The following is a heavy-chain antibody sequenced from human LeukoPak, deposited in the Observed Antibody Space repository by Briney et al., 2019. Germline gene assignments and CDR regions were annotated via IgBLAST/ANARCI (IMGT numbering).Heavy chain of an antibody. Sequence: ASVKVSCKASGYTFTGYYMHWVRQAPGQGREWMGWINPNSGGTNYAQKFQGWVTMTRDTSISTAYMKLSRLRSDDTAVYYCARERTSIAAAGTQYDAFDIWGQGTMVTVSS. J-gene: IGHJ3*02. V-gene: IGHV1-2*04. CDR3: ARERTSIAAAGTQYDAFDI. CDR1: GYTFTGYY. D-gene: IGHD6-13*01. CDR2: INPNSGGT.